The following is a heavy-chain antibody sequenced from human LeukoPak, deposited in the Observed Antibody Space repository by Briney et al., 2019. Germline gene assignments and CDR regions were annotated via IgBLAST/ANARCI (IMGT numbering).Heavy chain of an antibody. CDR2: INHSGRT. D-gene: IGHD1/OR15-1a*01. V-gene: IGHV4-34*01. CDR1: GGAFNDYY. J-gene: IGHJ4*02. Sequence: SETLSLTCAVYGGAFNDYYWTWIRQSPGKGLEWIGEINHSGRTNYSPSLKSRVTLSIDASKRHFSLKLTSATAVDTSDYYCERVLGLNNFDSWGQGSLVTVSS. CDR3: ERVLGLNNFDS.